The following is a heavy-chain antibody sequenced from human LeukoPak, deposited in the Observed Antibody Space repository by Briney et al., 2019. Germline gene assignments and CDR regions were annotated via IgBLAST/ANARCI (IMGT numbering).Heavy chain of an antibody. CDR1: GFTFSSYW. CDR2: IKQDGSEK. CDR3: AREYSYGYYYYYMDV. V-gene: IGHV3-7*01. D-gene: IGHD5-18*01. J-gene: IGHJ6*03. Sequence: GGSLRLSCAASGFTFSSYWTSWVRQAPGKGLEWVANIKQDGSEKYYVDSVKGRFTISRDNAKNSLYLQMNSLRAEDTAVYYCAREYSYGYYYYYMDVWGKGTTVTVSS.